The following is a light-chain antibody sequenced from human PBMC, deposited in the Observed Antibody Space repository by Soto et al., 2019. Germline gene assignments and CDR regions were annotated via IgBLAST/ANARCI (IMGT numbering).Light chain of an antibody. Sequence: SLSASTGDRVTITCRASQGISSYLAWYQQKPGKAPKLLIYAASTLQSGVPSRFSGSGSGTDFTLTISCLQSEDFATYYCQQYYSYPRTFGQGTKVDIK. CDR2: AAS. V-gene: IGKV1-8*01. CDR1: QGISSY. CDR3: QQYYSYPRT. J-gene: IGKJ1*01.